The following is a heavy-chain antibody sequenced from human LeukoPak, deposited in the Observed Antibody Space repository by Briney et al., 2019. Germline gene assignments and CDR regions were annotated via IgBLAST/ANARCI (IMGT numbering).Heavy chain of an antibody. J-gene: IGHJ4*02. CDR3: ARVGATHTDY. V-gene: IGHV4-4*02. CDR2: IYPTGST. CDR1: GGSISSPNW. Sequence: SETLSLTCAVSGGSISSPNWWSWVRQSPEKGLEWIAEIYPTGSTNYNPSLKSRVTMSLDKSKNQFSLNLSSVTAADTAIYYCARVGATHTDYWGQGTLVTVSS. D-gene: IGHD1-26*01.